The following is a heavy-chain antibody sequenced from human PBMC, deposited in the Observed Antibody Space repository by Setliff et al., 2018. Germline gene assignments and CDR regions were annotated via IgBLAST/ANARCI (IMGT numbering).Heavy chain of an antibody. V-gene: IGHV7-4-1*02. CDR3: ATGSLAIAGTGH. CDR1: GYTLTTYL. CDR2: INTRTGEP. D-gene: IGHD6-13*01. Sequence: ASVKVSCKASGYTLTTYLMNWVRQAPGQGLEWMGYINTRTGEPMYAQGFTGRFVFSLDPSVSTAYLEISSLKAEDTAHYYRATGSLAIAGTGHWGQGTLVTVSS. J-gene: IGHJ4*02.